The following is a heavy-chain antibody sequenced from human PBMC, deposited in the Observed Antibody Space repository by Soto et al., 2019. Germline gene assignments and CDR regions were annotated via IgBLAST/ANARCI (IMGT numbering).Heavy chain of an antibody. V-gene: IGHV3-21*01. CDR1: GFTFSSYS. CDR3: ARDRHIVVVTDISPTGYGMDV. J-gene: IGHJ6*02. CDR2: ISSSSSYI. Sequence: GGSLRLSCAASGFTFSSYSMNWVRQAPGKGLEWVSSISSSSSYIYYADSVKGRFTISRDNAKNSLYLQMNSLRAEDTAVYYCARDRHIVVVTDISPTGYGMDVWGQGTTVTVSS. D-gene: IGHD2-21*02.